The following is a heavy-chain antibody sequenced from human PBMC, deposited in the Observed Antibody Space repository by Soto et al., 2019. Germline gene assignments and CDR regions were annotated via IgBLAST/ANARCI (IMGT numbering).Heavy chain of an antibody. CDR1: GFTFGNFV. V-gene: IGHV3-23*01. Sequence: GGSLRLSCAASGFTFGNFVMRWVRQTPGKGLEWVSTITESGGDTYYTDSVKGRFTISRDNSKNTLYLQMTSLRVEDTALYYCTRASSDRNHMEVWGPGTTVTVSS. J-gene: IGHJ6*02. CDR3: TRASSDRNHMEV. CDR2: ITESGGDT.